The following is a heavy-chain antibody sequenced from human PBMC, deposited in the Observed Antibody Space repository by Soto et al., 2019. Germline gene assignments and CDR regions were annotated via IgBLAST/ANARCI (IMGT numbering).Heavy chain of an antibody. D-gene: IGHD3-10*01. CDR2: ISGSGGST. J-gene: IGHJ4*02. V-gene: IGHV3-23*01. Sequence: AGGSLRLCCAASGFTFSSYAMSWVRQAPGKGLEWVSAISGSGGSTYYADSVKGRFTISRDNSKNTLYLQMNSLRAEDTAVYYCAKARGFWQPAFSSFDYWGQGTLVTVSS. CDR1: GFTFSSYA. CDR3: AKARGFWQPAFSSFDY.